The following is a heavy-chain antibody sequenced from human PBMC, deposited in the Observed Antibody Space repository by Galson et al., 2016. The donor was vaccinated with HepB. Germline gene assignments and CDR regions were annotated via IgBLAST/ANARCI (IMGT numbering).Heavy chain of an antibody. Sequence: SLRLSCAASGFTFSNYWMNRVRQAPGKGLEWVANIIQDGSEKYYVDSVKGRFTISRDNAKNSLYLQMNSLRAEDTAVYYCARDRDYDFWSSYLDVTRYYMDVWGKGTTVTVSS. V-gene: IGHV3-7*03. CDR2: IIQDGSEK. CDR3: ARDRDYDFWSSYLDVTRYYMDV. J-gene: IGHJ6*03. D-gene: IGHD3-3*01. CDR1: GFTFSNYW.